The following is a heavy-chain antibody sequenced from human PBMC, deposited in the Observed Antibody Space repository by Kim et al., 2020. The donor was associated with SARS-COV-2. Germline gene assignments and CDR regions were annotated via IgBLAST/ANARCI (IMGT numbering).Heavy chain of an antibody. V-gene: IGHV3-7*03. CDR2: IKEDGSDQ. Sequence: GGSLRLSCVAPGFSLSGSWMSWVRQAPGKGLEWVADIKEDGSDQHYVDSVKGRFTISRDNYKNSLYLQMNSLRAEDTAVYYCARDRGDCRGGPCYCILDYWGQGTLVTVSS. CDR1: GFSLSGSW. D-gene: IGHD2-15*01. CDR3: ARDRGDCRGGPCYCILDY. J-gene: IGHJ4*02.